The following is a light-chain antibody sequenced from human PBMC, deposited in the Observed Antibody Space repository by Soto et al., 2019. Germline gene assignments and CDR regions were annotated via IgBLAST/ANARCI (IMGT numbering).Light chain of an antibody. CDR1: QSISSW. V-gene: IGKV1-5*01. J-gene: IGKJ1*01. CDR3: QQYNSYWT. Sequence: DIQMTQSPSTLSASVGDRVTITCRASQSISSWLACYQQKPGKATKLLIYDASSSESGAPSRFSSSGSTTEFPLTISRLQPDDFATYYCQQYNSYWTFGEGTKVDIK. CDR2: DAS.